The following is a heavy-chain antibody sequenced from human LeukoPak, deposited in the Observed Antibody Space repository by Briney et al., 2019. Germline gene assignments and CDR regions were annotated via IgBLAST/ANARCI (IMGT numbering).Heavy chain of an antibody. V-gene: IGHV3-7*01. D-gene: IGHD5-12*01. CDR2: IKQDGSEK. CDR1: GFIISSYW. Sequence: GGSLRLSCAASGFIISSYWTSWVRQAPGKGLEWVANIKQDGSEKYYVDSVKGRFTISRDNAKNSLYLQMSSLRADDMAVYYCATLVATTRFDYWGQGTLVTVSS. J-gene: IGHJ4*02. CDR3: ATLVATTRFDY.